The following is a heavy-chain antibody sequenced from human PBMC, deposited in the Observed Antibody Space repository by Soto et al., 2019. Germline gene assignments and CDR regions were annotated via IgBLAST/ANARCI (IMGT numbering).Heavy chain of an antibody. J-gene: IGHJ3*02. CDR1: GFTFSSYG. CDR3: ARDREDIVVVVADPNAFDI. D-gene: IGHD2-15*01. V-gene: IGHV3-48*02. CDR2: ISSSSSTI. Sequence: GGSLRLSCAASGFTFSSYGMNWVRQAPGKGLEWVSYISSSSSTIYYADSVKGRFTISRDNAKNSLYLQMNSLRDEDTAVYYCARDREDIVVVVADPNAFDIWGQGTMVTVSS.